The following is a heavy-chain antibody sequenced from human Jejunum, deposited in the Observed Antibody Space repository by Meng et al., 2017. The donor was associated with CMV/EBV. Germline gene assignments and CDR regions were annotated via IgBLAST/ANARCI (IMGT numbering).Heavy chain of an antibody. CDR3: ARDPVLSGLDV. CDR1: GFAFSSYS. J-gene: IGHJ6*02. CDR2: ITSSSSTV. V-gene: IGHV3-48*04. Sequence: CTASGFAFSSYSMNWVRQAPGKGLEWISYITSSSSTVCYADSVRGRFTISRDNANNSLYLQMNNLRADDTALYYCARDPVLSGLDVWGQGATVTVSS.